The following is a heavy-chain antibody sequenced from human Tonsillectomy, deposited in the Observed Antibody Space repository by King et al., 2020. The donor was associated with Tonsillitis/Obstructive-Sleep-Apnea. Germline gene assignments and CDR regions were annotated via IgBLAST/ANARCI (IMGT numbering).Heavy chain of an antibody. J-gene: IGHJ6*03. CDR2: IYYDGTT. Sequence: QLQESGPGLVKPSETLSLTCTVSGGSVSSSDYYWGWIRQPPGKGLEWIGTIYYDGTTYYNPPLKSRVTISVAPSKNQFSLNLNSVTAAETAVYYFARHSRDSSWGDYFYYMDVWGKGTTVTVSS. CDR3: ARHSRDSSWGDYFYYMDV. D-gene: IGHD6-6*01. CDR1: GGSVSSSDYY. V-gene: IGHV4-39*01.